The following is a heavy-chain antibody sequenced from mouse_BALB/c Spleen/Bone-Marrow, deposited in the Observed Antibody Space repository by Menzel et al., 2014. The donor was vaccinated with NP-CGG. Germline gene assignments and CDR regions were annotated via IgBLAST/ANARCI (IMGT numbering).Heavy chain of an antibody. V-gene: IGHV5-6-3*01. J-gene: IGHJ4*01. CDR3: ARENYRYFYAMDY. Sequence: EAQLVESGGGLVQPGGSLKLSCAASGFTFSSHGMSWVRQTPDKRLELVATINSNGGSTCYPDSVKSRFTISRDNAKNTLYLQMSSLKSEDTAMYYCARENYRYFYAMDYWGQGTSVTVSS. D-gene: IGHD2-14*01. CDR2: INSNGGST. CDR1: GFTFSSHG.